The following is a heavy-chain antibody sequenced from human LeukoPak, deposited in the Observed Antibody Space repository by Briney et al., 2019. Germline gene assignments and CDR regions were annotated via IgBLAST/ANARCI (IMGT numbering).Heavy chain of an antibody. V-gene: IGHV4-31*03. J-gene: IGHJ3*02. CDR2: IYYTGST. D-gene: IGHD2-21*01. CDR3: ARVPSVIDAFDI. CDR1: GGSISSGGYY. Sequence: SETLSLTCTVSGGSISSGGYYWSWIRQHPGKGLEWIAYIYYTGSTYYNPSLKSRLTISVDGSKNQFSLRLSSMTAADTAVYYCARVPSVIDAFDIWGQGTMVTVSS.